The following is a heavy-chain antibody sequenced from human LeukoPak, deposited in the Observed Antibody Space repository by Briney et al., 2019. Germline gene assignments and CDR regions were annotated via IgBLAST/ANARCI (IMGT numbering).Heavy chain of an antibody. CDR1: GDSFSSVTDY. J-gene: IGHJ4*02. CDR3: AGERGEEYSSGWYKTNFFDN. Sequence: SETLSLTCSVSGDSFSSVTDYWAWIRQPPGKGLEWIASGDYSGGTYYNPSLESRVAISADMSKKQSSLKLTSVTGADTAVYYCAGERGEEYSSGWYKTNFFDNWGQGIRVTVSS. D-gene: IGHD6-19*01. CDR2: GDYSGGT. V-gene: IGHV4-39*07.